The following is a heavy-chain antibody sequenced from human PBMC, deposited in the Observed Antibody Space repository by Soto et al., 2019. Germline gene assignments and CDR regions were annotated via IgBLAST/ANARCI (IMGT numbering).Heavy chain of an antibody. CDR3: ARVGLMYDFWSGYSENYYYYYGMDV. D-gene: IGHD3-3*01. CDR2: IIPIFGTA. CDR1: GGTFSSYA. J-gene: IGHJ6*02. Sequence: ASVKVSCKASGGTFSSYAISWVRQAPGQGLEWMGGIIPIFGTANYAQKFQGRVTITADESTSTAYMELSSLRSEDTAVYYCARVGLMYDFWSGYSENYYYYYGMDVWGQGTTVTVSS. V-gene: IGHV1-69*13.